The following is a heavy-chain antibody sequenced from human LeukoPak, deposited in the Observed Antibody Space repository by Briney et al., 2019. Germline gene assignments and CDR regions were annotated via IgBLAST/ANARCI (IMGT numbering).Heavy chain of an antibody. CDR1: GFTFSSYG. Sequence: GGSLRLSCAASGFTFSSYGMHWVRQAPGKGLEWVAVISYDGSNKYYADSVKGRFTISRDNSKNTLYLQMNSLRAEDTAVYYCARDQEGIVGATLDYWGQGTLVTVSS. D-gene: IGHD1-26*01. V-gene: IGHV3-30*03. J-gene: IGHJ4*02. CDR2: ISYDGSNK. CDR3: ARDQEGIVGATLDY.